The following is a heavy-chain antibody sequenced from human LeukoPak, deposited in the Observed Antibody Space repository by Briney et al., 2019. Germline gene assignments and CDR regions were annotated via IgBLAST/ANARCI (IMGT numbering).Heavy chain of an antibody. J-gene: IGHJ4*02. CDR2: ISSRSSYI. Sequence: GGSLRLSCAASGFTFSSYSMNWVRQAPGKGLEWVSSISSRSSYIYYADSVKGRFTISRDNAKNSLYLQMNSLRAEDTAVYYCARALVGATSGGDYWGQGTLVTVSS. D-gene: IGHD1-26*01. V-gene: IGHV3-21*01. CDR3: ARALVGATSGGDY. CDR1: GFTFSSYS.